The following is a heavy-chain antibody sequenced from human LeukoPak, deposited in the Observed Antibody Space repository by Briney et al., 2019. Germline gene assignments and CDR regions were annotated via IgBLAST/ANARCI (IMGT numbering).Heavy chain of an antibody. D-gene: IGHD3-22*01. CDR2: IYITGST. J-gene: IGHJ5*02. CDR3: ARQSSGYYYGWFDP. CDR1: GGSISSYY. V-gene: IGHV4-59*08. Sequence: SETLSLTCTVSGGSISSYYWTWIRQPPGKGLEWIGDIYITGSTNYNPYLKRRVTISVDTSKNQFSLRLSSVTAADTAVYYCARQSSGYYYGWFDPWGQGTLVTVSS.